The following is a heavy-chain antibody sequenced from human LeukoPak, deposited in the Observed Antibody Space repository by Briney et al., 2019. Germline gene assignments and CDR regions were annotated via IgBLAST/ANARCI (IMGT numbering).Heavy chain of an antibody. V-gene: IGHV3-33*01. D-gene: IGHD2/OR15-2a*01. CDR3: ARDSCFLKTCLDY. CDR2: IRSDGSDK. CDR1: GFIFSNFG. Sequence: GGSLRLSCAASGFIFSNFGMHWVRQAPGKGLEWVAAIRSDGSDKYFADSVKGRFTISRDQSKSTMYLQMDTLRADDTAVYYCARDSCFLKTCLDYWGQGTLVTVSS. J-gene: IGHJ4*02.